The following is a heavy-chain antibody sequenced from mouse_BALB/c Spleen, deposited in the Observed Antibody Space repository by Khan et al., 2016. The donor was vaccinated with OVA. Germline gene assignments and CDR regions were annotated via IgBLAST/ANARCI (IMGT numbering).Heavy chain of an antibody. Sequence: VKLKQSGPDLVKPGASVKISCKASGYSFTRYYMSWVKQSLGKSLEWIGRINPNTDNTNYNQEFKGRATLTVDKSSNTAYMQLSSLTSEDSAVXFCERGDVFFAYWGQGTLVTVSA. J-gene: IGHJ3*01. CDR1: GYSFTRYY. CDR2: INPNTDNT. D-gene: IGHD3-3*01. CDR3: ERGDVFFAY. V-gene: IGHV1-43*01.